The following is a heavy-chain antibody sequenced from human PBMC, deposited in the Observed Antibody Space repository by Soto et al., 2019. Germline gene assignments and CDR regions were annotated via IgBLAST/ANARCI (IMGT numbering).Heavy chain of an antibody. V-gene: IGHV4-59*01. D-gene: IGHD4-4*01. Sequence: SETLSHTCNVSGGSISSYYWTWIRQPPGKGLEWIGYVYYSGSTNYNPSLKSRVTISIDTSKNQFSLKLSSVTAADTAVYYCGTYANYNHYWGQGTLVTV. CDR3: GTYANYNHY. CDR2: VYYSGST. J-gene: IGHJ4*02. CDR1: GGSISSYY.